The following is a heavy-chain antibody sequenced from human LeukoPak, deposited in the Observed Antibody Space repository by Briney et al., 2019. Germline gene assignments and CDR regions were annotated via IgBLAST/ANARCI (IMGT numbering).Heavy chain of an antibody. CDR3: ARDEGYCNSINCYLFDY. V-gene: IGHV1-46*03. CDR2: INPTGGST. J-gene: IGHJ4*02. CDR1: GYTFTGYY. D-gene: IGHD2-2*01. Sequence: GASVKVSCKASGYTFTGYYMHWVRQAPGQGLEWMGIINPTGGSTTFAQKFQGRVTMTSDTSTSTVYMHLSSLRSEDTAVYYCARDEGYCNSINCYLFDYWGQGSLVTVSS.